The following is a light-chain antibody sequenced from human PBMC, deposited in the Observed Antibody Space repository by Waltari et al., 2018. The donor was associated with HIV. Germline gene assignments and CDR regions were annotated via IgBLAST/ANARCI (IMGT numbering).Light chain of an antibody. CDR1: QSVSSN. CDR2: GAS. V-gene: IGKV3-15*01. J-gene: IGKJ1*01. CDR3: QQYNNWPS. Sequence: EIVMTQSPATLSVSPGERATLSCRASQSVSSNLAWYQQKPGQAPRLLIHGASTRATGFPARFSGSGSGTEFTLTISSLQSEDFAVYYWQQYNNWPSFGQGTKVEIK.